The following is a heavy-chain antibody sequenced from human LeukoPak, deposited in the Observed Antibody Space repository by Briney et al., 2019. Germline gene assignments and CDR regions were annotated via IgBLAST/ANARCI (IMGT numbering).Heavy chain of an antibody. CDR3: TRGQWLDVWDF. V-gene: IGHV4-4*07. Sequence: SETLSLTCTVSGASMSNSYWSWIRQPAGKGLEWIGHIQDRGSTIYNPSLRSRVTMSIDTPKNQFSLKLNSVTAADTAVYYCTRGQWLDVWDFWGQGTLVIVSA. CDR2: IQDRGST. J-gene: IGHJ4*02. D-gene: IGHD6-19*01. CDR1: GASMSNSY.